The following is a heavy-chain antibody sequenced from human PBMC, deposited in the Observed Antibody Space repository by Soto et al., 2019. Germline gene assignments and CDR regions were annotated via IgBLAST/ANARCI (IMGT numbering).Heavy chain of an antibody. J-gene: IGHJ4*02. D-gene: IGHD1-1*01. CDR2: VSWNSGSI. CDR3: ATEPTDRLYFDY. V-gene: IGHV3-9*01. CDR1: GFTFDEYT. Sequence: EVQLVESGGGLVQPGWSLRLSCAASGFTFDEYTMHWVRQAPGKGLEWVSGVSWNSGSIVYADSVRGRFTISRDNAKSSLYLQMNSLRPEDTAFYYCATEPTDRLYFDYWGQGTLVSVSS.